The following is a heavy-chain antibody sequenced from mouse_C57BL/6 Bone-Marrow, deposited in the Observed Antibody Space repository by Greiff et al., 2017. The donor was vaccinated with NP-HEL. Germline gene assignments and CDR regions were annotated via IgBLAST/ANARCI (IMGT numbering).Heavy chain of an antibody. CDR3: ARRQLSLRLYGG. D-gene: IGHD3-2*02. V-gene: IGHV1-19*01. CDR2: INPYNGGT. CDR1: GYTFTDYY. Sequence: EVQLQESGPVLVKPGASVKMSCKASGYTFTDYYMNWVKQSHGKSLEWIGVINPYNGGTSYNQKFKGKATLTVDKSSSTAYMELNSLTSEDSAVYYCARRQLSLRLYGGWGKSTTLT. J-gene: IGHJ2*01.